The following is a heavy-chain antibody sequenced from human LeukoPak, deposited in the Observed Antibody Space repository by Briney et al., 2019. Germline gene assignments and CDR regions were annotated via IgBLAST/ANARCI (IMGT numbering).Heavy chain of an antibody. Sequence: ASVKVSCKASGYTFTSYDINWVRQATGQGLEWMGWMNPNSGNTGYAQKFQGRVTMTRNTSISTAYIELSSMRSEDTAVYYCARGIAAAGRRYYYYYYMDVWGKGTTVTVSS. CDR3: ARGIAAAGRRYYYYYYMDV. CDR2: MNPNSGNT. J-gene: IGHJ6*03. CDR1: GYTFTSYD. V-gene: IGHV1-8*01. D-gene: IGHD6-13*01.